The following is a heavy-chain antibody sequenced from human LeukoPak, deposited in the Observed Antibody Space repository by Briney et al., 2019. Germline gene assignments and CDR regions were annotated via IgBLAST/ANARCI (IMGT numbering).Heavy chain of an antibody. J-gene: IGHJ4*02. CDR3: ARQYSSGWYFNY. V-gene: IGHV4-34*01. Sequence: SETLSLTCAVYGGSFSGYYWSWIRQPPGKGLEWSGEINHSGSTNYNPSLKSRVTISVDKSKNQFSLKLSSVTAADTAVYYCARQYSSGWYFNYWGQGTLVTVSS. D-gene: IGHD6-19*01. CDR1: GGSFSGYY. CDR2: INHSGST.